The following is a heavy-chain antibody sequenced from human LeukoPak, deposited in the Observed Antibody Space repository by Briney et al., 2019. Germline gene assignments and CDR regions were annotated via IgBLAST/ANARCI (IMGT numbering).Heavy chain of an antibody. J-gene: IGHJ4*02. Sequence: SETLSLTCAVSGYSISSGYYWGWIRQPPGKGLEWIGNIYHSGSTYYNPSLKSRVTISVDTSMNQFSLKLSSVTAADTAVYYCARGNNYYDSSGYYYQDFWGQGTLVTVSS. D-gene: IGHD3-22*01. CDR2: IYHSGST. CDR1: GYSISSGYY. V-gene: IGHV4-38-2*01. CDR3: ARGNNYYDSSGYYYQDF.